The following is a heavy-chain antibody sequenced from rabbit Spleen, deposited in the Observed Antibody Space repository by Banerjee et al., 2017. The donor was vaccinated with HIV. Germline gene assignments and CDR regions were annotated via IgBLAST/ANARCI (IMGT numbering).Heavy chain of an antibody. CDR1: TFSFSSGNY. J-gene: IGHJ6*01. D-gene: IGHD1-1*01. CDR2: IDSGSSGFT. Sequence: QEQLVESGGGLVKPEGSLTLTCTASTFSFSSGNYMCWVRQAPGKGLEWIACIDSGSSGFTYFASWAKGRFTISKTSSTTVTLQMTSLTAADTATYFCARDTSSSFSSYGMDLWGQGTLVTVS. V-gene: IGHV1S45*01. CDR3: ARDTSSSFSSYGMDL.